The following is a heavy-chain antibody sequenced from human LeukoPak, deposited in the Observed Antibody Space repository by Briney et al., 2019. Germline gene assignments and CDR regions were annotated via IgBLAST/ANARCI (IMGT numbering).Heavy chain of an antibody. J-gene: IGHJ4*02. CDR1: GGTFSSYA. CDR2: INTNTGNP. V-gene: IGHV7-4-1*02. D-gene: IGHD1-26*01. CDR3: AREITSRATPFDY. Sequence: ASVKVSCKASGGTFSSYAISWVRQAPGQGLEWMGWINTNTGNPTYAQGFTGRFVFSLDTSVSTAYLQISSLKAEDTAVYYCAREITSRATPFDYWGQGTLVTVSS.